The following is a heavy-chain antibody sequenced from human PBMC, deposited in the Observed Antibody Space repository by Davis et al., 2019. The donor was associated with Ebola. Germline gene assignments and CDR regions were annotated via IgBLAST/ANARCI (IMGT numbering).Heavy chain of an antibody. Sequence: GGPLRLSCAASGFTFSTYDMPWVRHAPGKGLEWVSTIGTAGDTYYAGSVKGRFTTSRENAKNSLFLQMSGLRAGDTAVYYCARGDTTSSFYYYYAMDGWGQGTTVTVSS. V-gene: IGHV3-13*01. CDR3: ARGDTTSSFYYYYAMDG. D-gene: IGHD6-6*01. CDR2: IGTAGDT. CDR1: GFTFSTYD. J-gene: IGHJ6*02.